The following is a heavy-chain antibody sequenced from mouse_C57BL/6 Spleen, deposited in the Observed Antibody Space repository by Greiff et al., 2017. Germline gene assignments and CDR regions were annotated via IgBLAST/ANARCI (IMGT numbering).Heavy chain of an antibody. V-gene: IGHV1-61*01. CDR3: AREGSSDYAMDY. CDR1: GYTFTSYW. J-gene: IGHJ4*01. D-gene: IGHD3-2*02. CDR2: IYPSDSET. Sequence: QVHVKQPGAELVRPGSSVKLSCKASGYTFTSYWMDWVKQRPGQGLEWIGNIYPSDSETHYNQKFKDKATLTVDKSSSTAYMQLSSLTSEDSAVYYCAREGSSDYAMDYWGQGTSVTVSS.